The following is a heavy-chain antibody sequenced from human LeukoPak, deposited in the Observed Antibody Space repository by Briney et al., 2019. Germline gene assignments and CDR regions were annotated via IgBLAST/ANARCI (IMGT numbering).Heavy chain of an antibody. J-gene: IGHJ6*02. CDR2: IWYDGSNK. Sequence: GGSLRLSCAASGFTFSSYGMHWVRQAPGKGLEWVAVIWYDGSNKYYADSVKGRFSISRDNSKNTLYLQMNSLRAEDTAVYYCAKGAPITIFGVVIRQDYYYYGMDVWGQGTTVTVSS. D-gene: IGHD3-3*01. V-gene: IGHV3-33*06. CDR3: AKGAPITIFGVVIRQDYYYYGMDV. CDR1: GFTFSSYG.